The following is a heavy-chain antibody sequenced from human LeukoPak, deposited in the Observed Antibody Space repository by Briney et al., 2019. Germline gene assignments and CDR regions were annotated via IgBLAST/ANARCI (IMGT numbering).Heavy chain of an antibody. D-gene: IGHD4-23*01. CDR2: ISSSSSYI. CDR1: GFTFSSYS. CDR3: ARDGHYGGSGWFDP. Sequence: GGSLRLSCAASGFTFSSYSMNWVRQAPGKGLEWVSSISSSSSYIYYADSVKGRFTISRDNAKNSLYLQMNSLRAEDTAVYYCARDGHYGGSGWFDPWGQGTLVTVSS. J-gene: IGHJ5*02. V-gene: IGHV3-21*01.